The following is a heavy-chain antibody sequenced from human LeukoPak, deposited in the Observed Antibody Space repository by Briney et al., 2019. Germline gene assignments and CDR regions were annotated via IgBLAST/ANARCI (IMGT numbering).Heavy chain of an antibody. CDR1: GDSISGFY. J-gene: IGHJ5*02. CDR3: ARGGSYYDS. D-gene: IGHD1-26*01. CDR2: IYYIGST. Sequence: SETLSLTCTVSGDSISGFYWNWIRQPPGKGLEWIGYIYYIGSTNYNPSLKSRVTMSLDTPKNQFSLKLSSVTAADTAVYYCARGGSYYDSWGQGTLVTVSS. V-gene: IGHV4-59*01.